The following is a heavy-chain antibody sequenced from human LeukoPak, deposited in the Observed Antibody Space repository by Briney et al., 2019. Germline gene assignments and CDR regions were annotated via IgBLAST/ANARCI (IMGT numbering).Heavy chain of an antibody. Sequence: GASVKVSCKASGGTFSSYAISWVRQAPGQGLEWMGRIIPILGIANYAQKFQGRVTITADKSTSTAYMELSSLRSEDTAVYYCARVQYDSSGYYSDYWGQGTLVTVSS. J-gene: IGHJ4*02. CDR3: ARVQYDSSGYYSDY. CDR2: IIPILGIA. CDR1: GGTFSSYA. D-gene: IGHD3-22*01. V-gene: IGHV1-69*04.